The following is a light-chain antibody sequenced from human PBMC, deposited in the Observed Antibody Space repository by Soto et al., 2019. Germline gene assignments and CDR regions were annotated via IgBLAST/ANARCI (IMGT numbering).Light chain of an antibody. V-gene: IGKV3D-15*01. J-gene: IGKJ4*01. CDR2: GSS. Sequence: IVLTQSPATLSVSPGERVTLSCRASENVGTNLAWYQQRPGQPPRLLIYGSSTRATGISATFSGSGSRTEFTLTISSLQYEDSAVYYCQQYNNWVLSFGGGTRVEIK. CDR1: ENVGTN. CDR3: QQYNNWVLS.